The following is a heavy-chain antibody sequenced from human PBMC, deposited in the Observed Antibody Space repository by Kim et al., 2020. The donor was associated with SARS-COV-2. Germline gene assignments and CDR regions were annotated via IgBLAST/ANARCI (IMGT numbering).Heavy chain of an antibody. CDR2: ISYDGSNK. V-gene: IGHV3-30*18. J-gene: IGHJ5*02. CDR1: GFTFSSYG. CDR3: AKFDYDSSGYYP. Sequence: GGSLRLSCAASGFTFSSYGMHWVRQAPGKGLEWVAVISYDGSNKYYADSVKGRFTISRDNSKNTLYLQMNSLRAEDTAVYYCAKFDYDSSGYYPWGQGTL. D-gene: IGHD3-22*01.